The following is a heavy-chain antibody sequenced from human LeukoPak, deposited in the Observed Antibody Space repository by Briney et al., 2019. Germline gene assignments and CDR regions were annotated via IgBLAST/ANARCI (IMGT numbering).Heavy chain of an antibody. CDR2: INPNSGGT. J-gene: IGHJ5*02. CDR3: ARLSGYYDSSGYYPNWFDP. Sequence: GASVKVSCKASGYTFTGYYMHWVRQAPGQGLEWMGRINPNSGGTNHAQKFQGRVTMTRDTSISTAYMELSRLRSDDTAVYYCARLSGYYDSSGYYPNWFDPWGQGTLVTVSS. CDR1: GYTFTGYY. D-gene: IGHD3-22*01. V-gene: IGHV1-2*06.